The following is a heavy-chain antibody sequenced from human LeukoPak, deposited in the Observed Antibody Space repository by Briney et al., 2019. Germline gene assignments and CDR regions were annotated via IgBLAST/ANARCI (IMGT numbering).Heavy chain of an antibody. D-gene: IGHD3-10*01. V-gene: IGHV3-21*01. CDR1: GFTFSSYS. J-gene: IGHJ6*02. Sequence: PGGSLRLSCAASGFTFSSYSMNWVRQAPGKGLEWVSSISSSSSYIYYADSVKGRFTISRDNAKNSLYLQMNSLRAEDTAVYYCASFEMVRGVITYYYGMDVWGQGTTVTVSS. CDR3: ASFEMVRGVITYYYGMDV. CDR2: ISSSSSYI.